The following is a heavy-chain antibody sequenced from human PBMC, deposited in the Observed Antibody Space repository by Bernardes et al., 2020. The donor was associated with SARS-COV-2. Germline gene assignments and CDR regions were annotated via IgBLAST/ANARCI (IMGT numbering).Heavy chain of an antibody. Sequence: GSLRLSCAASGFTFSSYTMSWVRLAPGKGLEWVSAISGTGGSTYYVDSVKGRFTISRDNSKNTLYLQMNSLRDEDTAVYYCAKYSSSWYYFDNWGQGTLVTVSS. D-gene: IGHD6-13*01. V-gene: IGHV3-23*01. CDR2: ISGTGGST. J-gene: IGHJ4*02. CDR3: AKYSSSWYYFDN. CDR1: GFTFSSYT.